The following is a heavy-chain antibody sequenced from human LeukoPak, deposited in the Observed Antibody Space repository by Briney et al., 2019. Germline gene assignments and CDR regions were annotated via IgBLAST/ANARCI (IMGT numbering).Heavy chain of an antibody. D-gene: IGHD3-9*01. CDR3: ASLTFVGLGYYYYGMDV. CDR2: INHSGST. J-gene: IGHJ6*02. CDR1: GGSFSGYY. Sequence: PSETLSLTCAVYGGSFSGYYWSWIRQPPGKGLEWIGEINHSGSTNYNPSLKSRVTISVDTSKNQFSLKLSSVTAADTAVYYCASLTFVGLGYYYYGMDVWGQGTTVTVSS. V-gene: IGHV4-34*01.